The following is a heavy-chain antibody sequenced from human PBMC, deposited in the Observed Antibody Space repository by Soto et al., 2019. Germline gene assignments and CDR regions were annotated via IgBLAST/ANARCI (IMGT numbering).Heavy chain of an antibody. J-gene: IGHJ4*02. D-gene: IGHD4-17*01. V-gene: IGHV4-34*01. Sequence: SETLSLTCAVYGGSFSGYYWSWIRQPPGKGLEWIGEINHSGSTDYNPSLKSRVTISVDTSKNQFSLKLSSVTAADTAVYYCARGSPVTTDYWGQGTLVTVS. CDR1: GGSFSGYY. CDR3: ARGSPVTTDY. CDR2: INHSGST.